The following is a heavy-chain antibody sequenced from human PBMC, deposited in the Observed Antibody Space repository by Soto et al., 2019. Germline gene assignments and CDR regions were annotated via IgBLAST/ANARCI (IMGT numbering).Heavy chain of an antibody. CDR2: INAGNGNT. Sequence: ASVKVSCKASGYTFTSYAMHLVRQAPGQRLEWMGWINAGNGNTKYSQKFQGRVTITRDTSASTAYMELSSLRSEDTAVYYCARDYYDFWSGYYTNYYYMDVWGKGTTVTVSS. CDR3: ARDYYDFWSGYYTNYYYMDV. D-gene: IGHD3-3*01. CDR1: GYTFTSYA. V-gene: IGHV1-3*01. J-gene: IGHJ6*03.